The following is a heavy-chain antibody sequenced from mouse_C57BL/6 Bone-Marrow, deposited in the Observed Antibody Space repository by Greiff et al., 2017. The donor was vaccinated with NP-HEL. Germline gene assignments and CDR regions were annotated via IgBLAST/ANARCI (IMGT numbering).Heavy chain of an antibody. V-gene: IGHV3-5*01. D-gene: IGHD1-1*01. CDR1: GISITTGNYR. Sequence: EVKVEESGPGLVKPSQTVFLTCTVTGISITTGNYRWSWTRQFPGNKLEWIGYIYYSGTITYNPSLTSRTTITRDTPKNQFFLEMNSLTAEDTATYYCARDGGYGPWFAYWGQGTLVTVSA. CDR3: ARDGGYGPWFAY. CDR2: IYYSGTI. J-gene: IGHJ3*01.